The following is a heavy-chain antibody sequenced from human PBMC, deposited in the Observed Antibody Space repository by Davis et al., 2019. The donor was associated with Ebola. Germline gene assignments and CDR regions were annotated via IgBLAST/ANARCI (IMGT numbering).Heavy chain of an antibody. J-gene: IGHJ5*02. D-gene: IGHD6-19*01. V-gene: IGHV3-7*01. Sequence: PGGSLRLSCAASGFTFGDYWMTWVRQAPGKGLEWVGKIKYDGSDKYYVDSVKGRFTISRDNAKNSLYLQMNSLTVEDTAIYYCAKDSGWQMSPWGQGILVIVSS. CDR3: AKDSGWQMSP. CDR1: GFTFGDYW. CDR2: IKYDGSDK.